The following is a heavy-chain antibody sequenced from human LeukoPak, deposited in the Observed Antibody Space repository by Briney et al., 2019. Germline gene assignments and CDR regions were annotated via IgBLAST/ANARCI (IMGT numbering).Heavy chain of an antibody. D-gene: IGHD3-16*01. CDR1: GFTFSSYG. J-gene: IGHJ4*02. CDR2: IS. Sequence: GRSLRLSCAASGFTFSSYGMHWVRQAPGKGLEWVAVISYYADSVKGRFTISRDSSKNTLYLQMNSLRAEDTAVYYCALRGGEFDYWGQGTLVTVSS. V-gene: IGHV3-30*03. CDR3: ALRGGEFDY.